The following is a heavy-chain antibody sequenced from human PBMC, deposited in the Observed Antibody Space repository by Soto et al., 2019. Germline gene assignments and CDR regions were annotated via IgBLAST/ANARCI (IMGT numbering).Heavy chain of an antibody. Sequence: PSETLSLTCTVSGGSISGYYWSWIRQPPGKGLEWIGEINHSGSTNYNPSLKSRVTISVDTSKNQFSLKLSSVTAADTAVYYCARRIGIAAAGTGYSCNGMDVCGQGTTVTVSS. J-gene: IGHJ6*02. CDR2: INHSGST. V-gene: IGHV4-34*01. CDR1: GGSISGYY. D-gene: IGHD6-13*01. CDR3: ARRIGIAAAGTGYSCNGMDV.